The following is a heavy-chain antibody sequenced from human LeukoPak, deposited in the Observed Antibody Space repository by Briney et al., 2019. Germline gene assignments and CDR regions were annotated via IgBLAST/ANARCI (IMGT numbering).Heavy chain of an antibody. J-gene: IGHJ2*01. CDR2: ISYDGSNK. D-gene: IGHD5-24*01. V-gene: IGHV3-30*04. CDR3: ARHQIRRDGYNYFTADFDL. CDR1: GFTFSSYA. Sequence: GGSLRLSCAASGFTFSSYAMHWVRQAPGKGLEWVAVISYDGSNKYYADSVKGRFTISRDNSKNTLYLQMNSLRAEDTAVYYCARHQIRRDGYNYFTADFDLWGRGTLVTVSS.